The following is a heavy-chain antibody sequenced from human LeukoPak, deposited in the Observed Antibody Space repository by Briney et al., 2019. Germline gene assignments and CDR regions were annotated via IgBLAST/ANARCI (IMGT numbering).Heavy chain of an antibody. J-gene: IGHJ4*02. Sequence: PSETLSLTCTVSGGSTSSSSYYWGWIRQPPGKGLEWIGSIYYSGSTYYNPSLKSRVTISVDTSKNQFSLKLSSVTAADTAVYYCARAERYCSGGSCYSFDYWGQGTLVTVSS. CDR2: IYYSGST. D-gene: IGHD2-15*01. CDR3: ARAERYCSGGSCYSFDY. CDR1: GGSTSSSSYY. V-gene: IGHV4-39*01.